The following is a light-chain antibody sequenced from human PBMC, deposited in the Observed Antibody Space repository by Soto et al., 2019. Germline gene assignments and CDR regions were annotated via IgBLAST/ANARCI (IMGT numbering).Light chain of an antibody. CDR3: QQMYT. V-gene: IGKV3-15*01. J-gene: IGKJ2*01. Sequence: EIVMTQSPATLSVSPGERATLSCRASQSVSSNLAWYQQKPGQAPRLLIYGASTRATGIPARVSGSGSGTEFTLTISSQQSEDFAVYYCQQMYTFGQGTKLEI. CDR2: GAS. CDR1: QSVSSN.